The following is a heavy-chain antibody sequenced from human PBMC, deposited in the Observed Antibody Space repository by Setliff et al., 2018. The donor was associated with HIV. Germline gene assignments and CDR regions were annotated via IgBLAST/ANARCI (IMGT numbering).Heavy chain of an antibody. CDR2: IRGDGNDA. J-gene: IGHJ4*02. CDR3: ARDLVAGSGSLSD. D-gene: IGHD3-10*01. Sequence: GESLRLSCVASGFTFSDYWMHWVRQGPGKGLVWVSRIRGDGNDATYADSVRGRFTISRGNAKNTLYLQMNSLRAEDTSVYYCARDLVAGSGSLSDWGQGILVTVSS. CDR1: GFTFSDYW. V-gene: IGHV3-74*01.